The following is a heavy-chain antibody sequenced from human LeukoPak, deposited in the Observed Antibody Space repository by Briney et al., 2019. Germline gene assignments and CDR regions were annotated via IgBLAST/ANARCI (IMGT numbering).Heavy chain of an antibody. V-gene: IGHV3-48*01. Sequence: GGSLRLSCAASGFTFSSYSMNWVRQAPGKGLEWVSYISSSSSTIYYADSVKGRFTISRDNAKNSLYLQMNSLRAEDTAVYYCARLGGFYDSSGLLNYFDYWGQGTLVTVSS. J-gene: IGHJ4*02. CDR2: ISSSSSTI. CDR3: ARLGGFYDSSGLLNYFDY. D-gene: IGHD3-22*01. CDR1: GFTFSSYS.